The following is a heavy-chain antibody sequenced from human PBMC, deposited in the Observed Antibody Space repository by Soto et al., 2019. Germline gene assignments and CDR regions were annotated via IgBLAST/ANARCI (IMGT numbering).Heavy chain of an antibody. Sequence: GESLKISCKGFDYTFAAYWIGWVRQMPGKGLEWMGVINPRDPDVKYSPPFEGQVTISADKSINTAFLQWRSLKASDTAMYYCARPDYTQAVWYHTYDIWYQGTMVTVSS. CDR3: ARPDYTQAVWYHTYDI. J-gene: IGHJ3*02. D-gene: IGHD3-3*01. V-gene: IGHV5-51*01. CDR2: INPRDPDV. CDR1: DYTFAAYW.